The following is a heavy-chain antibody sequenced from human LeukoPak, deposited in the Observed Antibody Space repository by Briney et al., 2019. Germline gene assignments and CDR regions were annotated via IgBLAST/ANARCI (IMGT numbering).Heavy chain of an antibody. Sequence: SETLSLTCTVSGGSISSYYWSWFRQPPGKGLEWIGYIYYSGSTNYNPSLKSRVTISVDTSKNQFSLKLSSVTAADTAVYYCARTMYYYGSGDSDYWGQGTLVTVSS. D-gene: IGHD3-10*01. V-gene: IGHV4-59*01. CDR1: GGSISSYY. CDR3: ARTMYYYGSGDSDY. CDR2: IYYSGST. J-gene: IGHJ4*02.